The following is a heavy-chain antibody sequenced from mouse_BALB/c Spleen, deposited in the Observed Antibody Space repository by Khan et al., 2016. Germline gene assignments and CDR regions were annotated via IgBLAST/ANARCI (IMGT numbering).Heavy chain of an antibody. CDR3: AKLTGTDAY. CDR2: INTYTGEP. J-gene: IGHJ3*01. Sequence: QIQLVQSGPELKKPGETVKISCKASGYTFTNYGMNWVKQAPGKGLKWMGWINTYTGEPTYADDFKGRFAFSLDASASKASLQINNRQHEDTATYFCAKLTGTDAYWGQGTLVTVSA. CDR1: GYTFTNYG. D-gene: IGHD4-1*01. V-gene: IGHV9-3-1*01.